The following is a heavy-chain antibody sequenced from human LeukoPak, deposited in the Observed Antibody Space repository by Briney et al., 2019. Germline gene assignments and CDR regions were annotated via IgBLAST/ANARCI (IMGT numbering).Heavy chain of an antibody. V-gene: IGHV1-24*01. Sequence: APVKVSCKVSGYTLTELSMHWVRQAPGKGLEWMGGFDPEDGETIYAQKFQGRVTMTEDTSTDTAYMELSSLRSEDTAVYYCATDIRYFDPPYGMDVWGQGTTVTVSS. D-gene: IGHD3-9*01. CDR3: ATDIRYFDPPYGMDV. CDR2: FDPEDGET. CDR1: GYTLTELS. J-gene: IGHJ6*02.